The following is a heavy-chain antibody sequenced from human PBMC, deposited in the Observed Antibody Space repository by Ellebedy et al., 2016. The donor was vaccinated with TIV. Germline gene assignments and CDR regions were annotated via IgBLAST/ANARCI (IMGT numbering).Heavy chain of an antibody. CDR1: GYSFTSYW. CDR2: IYPGDSDT. J-gene: IGHJ2*01. Sequence: GGSLRLSCKGSGYSFTSYWIGWVRQMPGKGLEWMGIIYPGDSDTRYSPSFQGQVTISADKSISTAYLQWSSLKASDTAMYYCAGGWEQRGWYFDLWGRGTLVTVSS. CDR3: AGGWEQRGWYFDL. D-gene: IGHD1/OR15-1a*01. V-gene: IGHV5-51*01.